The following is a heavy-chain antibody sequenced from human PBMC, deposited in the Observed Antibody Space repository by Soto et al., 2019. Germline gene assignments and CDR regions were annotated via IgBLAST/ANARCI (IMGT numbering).Heavy chain of an antibody. Sequence: TVSGGSISSTSYYWGWIRQPPGKGLEWIGSSSYGGITYHNPSLKSRVTISIDTSKSHFSLRLTSVTAADTAVYYCGRHRRETGTYAQPLDYWGQGTLVTVSS. CDR1: GGSISSTSYY. CDR2: SSYGGIT. V-gene: IGHV4-39*01. J-gene: IGHJ4*02. D-gene: IGHD1-1*01. CDR3: GRHRRETGTYAQPLDY.